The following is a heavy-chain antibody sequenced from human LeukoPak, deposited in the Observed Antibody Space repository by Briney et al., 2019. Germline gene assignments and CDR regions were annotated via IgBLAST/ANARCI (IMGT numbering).Heavy chain of an antibody. CDR2: INHSGST. CDR3: ARALGYCSSTSCSGWFDP. D-gene: IGHD2-2*01. V-gene: IGHV4-34*01. J-gene: IGHJ5*02. CDR1: GGSFSGYY. Sequence: RTSETLSLTCAVYGGSFSGYYWSWIRQPPGKGLEWIGEINHSGSTNYNPSLKSRVIISVDTSKNQFSLKLSSVTAADTAVYYCARALGYCSSTSCSGWFDPWGQGTLVTVSS.